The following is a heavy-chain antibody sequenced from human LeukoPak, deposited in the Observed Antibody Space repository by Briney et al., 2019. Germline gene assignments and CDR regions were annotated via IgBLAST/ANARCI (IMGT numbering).Heavy chain of an antibody. D-gene: IGHD6-13*01. Sequence: SETLSLTCTVSGGSISSYYWSWIRQPAGKGLEWIGRIYTSGSTNYNPSLKSRVTMSVDTSKNRFSLKLSSVTAADTAVYYCARSRYSSSWFDYWGQGTLVTVSS. CDR1: GGSISSYY. CDR2: IYTSGST. V-gene: IGHV4-4*07. CDR3: ARSRYSSSWFDY. J-gene: IGHJ4*02.